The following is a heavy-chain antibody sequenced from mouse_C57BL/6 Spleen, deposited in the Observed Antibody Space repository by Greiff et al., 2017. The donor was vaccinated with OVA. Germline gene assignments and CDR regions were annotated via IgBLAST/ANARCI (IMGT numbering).Heavy chain of an antibody. D-gene: IGHD1-1*01. CDR1: GFNIKDYY. V-gene: IGHV14-1*01. CDR3: TTGAGLLWLAY. Sequence: EVQLQQSGAELVRPGASVKLSCTASGFNIKDYYMHWVKQRPEQGLEWIGRIDPEDGDTEYAPKFQGKATMTADTSSNPAYLQLSSLTSEDTAVDYCTTGAGLLWLAYWGQGTLVTVSA. J-gene: IGHJ3*01. CDR2: IDPEDGDT.